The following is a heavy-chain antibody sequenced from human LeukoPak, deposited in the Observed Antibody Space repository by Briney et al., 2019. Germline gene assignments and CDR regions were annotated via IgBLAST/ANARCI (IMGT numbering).Heavy chain of an antibody. CDR3: ARDGTRGYSYAYAFDY. Sequence: KASQTLSLTCTVSGGSISSGDYYWSWIRQPPGKGLEWIGNIYYSGSTYYNPSLESRVTISVDTSKNQFSLKLSSVTAADTAVYYCARDGTRGYSYAYAFDYWAREPWSPSPQ. V-gene: IGHV4-30-4*01. J-gene: IGHJ4*02. CDR1: GGSISSGDYY. D-gene: IGHD5-18*01. CDR2: IYYSGST.